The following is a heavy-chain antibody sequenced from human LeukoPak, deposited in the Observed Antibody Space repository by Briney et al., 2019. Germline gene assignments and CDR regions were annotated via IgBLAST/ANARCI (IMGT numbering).Heavy chain of an antibody. Sequence: GGSLRLSCAASGFTFSSYAMSWVRQAPGKGLEWVSAISSSGGSTYYADSVKGRFTISRDNSKNTLYLQMNSLRAEDTAVYYCAKVVGVWELLEIDYWGQGTLVTVSS. CDR1: GFTFSSYA. CDR3: AKVVGVWELLEIDY. D-gene: IGHD1-26*01. J-gene: IGHJ4*02. V-gene: IGHV3-23*01. CDR2: ISSSGGST.